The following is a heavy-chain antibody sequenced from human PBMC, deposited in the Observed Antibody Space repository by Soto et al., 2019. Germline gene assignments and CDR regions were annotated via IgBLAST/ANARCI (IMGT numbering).Heavy chain of an antibody. CDR2: FIPIFRTA. D-gene: IGHD3-22*01. V-gene: IGHV1-69*06. CDR3: ASAPYHYDSHGYLPSFVY. Sequence: VQLVQSGAEVKKPGSSVKVSCKTSGGTFTTYAFSWVRQAPGQGLEWVGVFIPIFRTANYAQKFQGRVTITTDTYTSTASMELSSLRSEDTAVYYCASAPYHYDSHGYLPSFVYWGQGTLVTVSS. CDR1: GGTFTTYA. J-gene: IGHJ4*02.